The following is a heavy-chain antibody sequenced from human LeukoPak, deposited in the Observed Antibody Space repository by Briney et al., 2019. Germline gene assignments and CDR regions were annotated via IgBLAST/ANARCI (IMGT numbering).Heavy chain of an antibody. D-gene: IGHD3-16*01. CDR3: ARWGHGLAHFDY. V-gene: IGHV6-1*01. CDR2: TYYRSKWYD. J-gene: IGHJ4*02. CDR1: GDSISRNSVA. Sequence: SQTLSLTCAISGDSISRNSVAWNWIRQSPARGLEWLGRTYYRSKWYDDYAVSVKSRITITPDTSKNQSSLQLNSVTPEDTAVYYCARWGHGLAHFDYWGQGTLVTVSS.